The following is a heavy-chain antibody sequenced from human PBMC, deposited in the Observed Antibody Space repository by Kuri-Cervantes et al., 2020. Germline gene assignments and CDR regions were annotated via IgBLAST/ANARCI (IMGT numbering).Heavy chain of an antibody. D-gene: IGHD5-12*01. CDR2: ISSDGSST. CDR1: GFTFSSYW. J-gene: IGHJ4*02. Sequence: GGSLRLSCAASGFTFSSYWMHWVRQAPGKGLVWVSRISSDGSSTIYADSVKGRFTISRDDSKSTLYLQTNSLRVEDTAVYYCARARFSGYEYFENWGQGTLVTVSS. V-gene: IGHV3-74*01. CDR3: ARARFSGYEYFEN.